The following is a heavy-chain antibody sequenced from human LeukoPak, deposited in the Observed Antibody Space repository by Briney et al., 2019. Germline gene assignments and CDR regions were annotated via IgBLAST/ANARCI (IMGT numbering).Heavy chain of an antibody. D-gene: IGHD6-19*01. J-gene: IGHJ4*02. CDR3: ARFPRTGYSSGWYGGYFDY. CDR2: ISYNWST. V-gene: IGHV4-59*01. Sequence: SETLSLTCTVSGGSINSYYWNWIRQPPGKGLEWIGYISYNWSTNYNPSLQSRVTISVDTSKNQFSLNLSSVTAADTAVYYCARFPRTGYSSGWYGGYFDYWGQGTLVTVSS. CDR1: GGSINSYY.